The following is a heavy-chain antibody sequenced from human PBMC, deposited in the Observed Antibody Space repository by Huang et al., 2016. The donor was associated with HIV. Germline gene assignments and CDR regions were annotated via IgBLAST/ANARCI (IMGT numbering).Heavy chain of an antibody. Sequence: QVQMVESGGGVVQPGRSLRLSCAASGFTFSSYVMYWVRHATGKGRESVAVIAYDGSNKYYADSVQGRFTISRDNSKNTLYLQMNGLRTEDTAVYYCAREDDYGGNWGQGTLVTVSS. J-gene: IGHJ4*02. CDR1: GFTFSSYV. CDR3: AREDDYGGN. CDR2: IAYDGSNK. V-gene: IGHV3-30-3*01. D-gene: IGHD4-17*01.